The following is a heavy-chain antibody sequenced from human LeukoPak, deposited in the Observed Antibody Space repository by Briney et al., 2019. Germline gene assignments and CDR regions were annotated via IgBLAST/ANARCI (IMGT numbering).Heavy chain of an antibody. V-gene: IGHV3-53*01. CDR1: GFTFSSNY. J-gene: IGHJ4*02. CDR2: IYAGGST. CDR3: ARSKSRGDYYFDN. D-gene: IGHD2-21*02. Sequence: GGSLRLSCAASGFTFSSNYMSWVRQAPGKGLEWVSVIYAGGSTYYAVSVKGRFSISRDNSKNTLYLQMNSLRAEDTAVYYCARSKSRGDYYFDNWGQGTLVTVSS.